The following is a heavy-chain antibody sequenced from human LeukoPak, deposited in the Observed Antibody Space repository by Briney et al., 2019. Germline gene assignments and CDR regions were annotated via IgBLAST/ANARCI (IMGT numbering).Heavy chain of an antibody. CDR1: GVTFTSYS. Sequence: GGSLRLSCAASGVTFTSYSMNWVRQAPGKGLEWVSTISGGGGSTYYADTVKGRFTISRDNSKNTLYLQVNSLRAEDTAVYYCAKGGKWDVTPFDYWGQGTLVTVSS. V-gene: IGHV3-23*01. CDR2: ISGGGGST. D-gene: IGHD1-26*01. CDR3: AKGGKWDVTPFDY. J-gene: IGHJ4*02.